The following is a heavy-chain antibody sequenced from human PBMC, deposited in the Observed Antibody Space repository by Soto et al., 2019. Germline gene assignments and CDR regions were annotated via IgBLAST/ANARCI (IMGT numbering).Heavy chain of an antibody. CDR1: GGTFSSYA. CDR2: IIPIFGTA. CDR3: ARDLDYYDSSGYYYGMDV. V-gene: IGHV1-69*01. J-gene: IGHJ6*02. Sequence: QVQLVQSGAEVKKPGSSVKVSCKASGGTFSSYAISWVRQAPGQGLEWMGGIIPIFGTANYAQKFQGRVTITADESTSTAYMELSSLRSEDTAVYYCARDLDYYDSSGYYYGMDVWGLGTTVTVSS. D-gene: IGHD3-22*01.